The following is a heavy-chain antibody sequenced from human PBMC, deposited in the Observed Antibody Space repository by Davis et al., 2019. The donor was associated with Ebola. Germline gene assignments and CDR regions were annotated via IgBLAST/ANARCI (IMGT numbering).Heavy chain of an antibody. Sequence: SETLSLTCTVSGGTISSYYWSWIRQPPGKGMEWIGYIYYSGSTNYNPSLKSRVTISVDTSKNQFSLKLSSVTAADTAVYYCARARAYNWFDPWGQGTLVTVSS. CDR2: IYYSGST. V-gene: IGHV4-59*12. CDR3: ARARAYNWFDP. J-gene: IGHJ5*02. CDR1: GGTISSYY.